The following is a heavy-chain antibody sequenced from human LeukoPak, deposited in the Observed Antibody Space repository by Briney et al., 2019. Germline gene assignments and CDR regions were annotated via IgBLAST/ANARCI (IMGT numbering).Heavy chain of an antibody. J-gene: IGHJ4*02. CDR1: GYTFTGYY. V-gene: IGHV1-2*02. D-gene: IGHD3-10*01. CDR2: INPNSGGT. Sequence: HRASVKVSCKASGYTFTGYYMHWVRQAPGQGLEWMGWINPNSGGTNYAQKFQGRVTMTRDTSISTAYMELSRLRSDDTAVYYCARGDYGSGSYYKDYWGQGTLVTVSS. CDR3: ARGDYGSGSYYKDY.